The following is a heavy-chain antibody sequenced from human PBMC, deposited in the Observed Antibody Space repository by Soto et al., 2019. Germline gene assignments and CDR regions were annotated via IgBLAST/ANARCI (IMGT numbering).Heavy chain of an antibody. CDR1: GGSFSGYY. CDR2: INHSGST. CDR3: ARVNYGDYDPHYYYYGMDV. J-gene: IGHJ6*02. D-gene: IGHD4-17*01. V-gene: IGHV4-34*01. Sequence: SSETLSLTCAVYGGSFSGYYWSWIRQPPGKGLEWIGEINHSGSTNYNPSLKSRVTISVDTSKNRFSLKLSSVTAADTAVYYCARVNYGDYDPHYYYYGMDVWGQGTTVTVSS.